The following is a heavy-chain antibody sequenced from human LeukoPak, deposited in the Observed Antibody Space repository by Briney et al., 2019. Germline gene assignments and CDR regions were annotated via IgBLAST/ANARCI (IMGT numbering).Heavy chain of an antibody. CDR2: IIPIFDTA. V-gene: IGHV1-69*13. CDR1: GGTFSSYS. D-gene: IGHD1-26*01. J-gene: IGHJ6*02. CDR3: ARISLGAIWGYYYGMDV. Sequence: SVKVSCKASGGTFSSYSISWVRQAPGQGLEWMGGIIPIFDTADYAQKFQGRVTITADESTSTAYMELSSLRSEDTAVFYCARISLGAIWGYYYGMDVWGQGTTVTVFS.